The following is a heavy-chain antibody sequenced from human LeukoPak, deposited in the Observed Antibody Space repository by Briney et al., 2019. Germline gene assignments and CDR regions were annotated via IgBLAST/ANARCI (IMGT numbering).Heavy chain of an antibody. CDR2: IIPILGIA. CDR1: VGTFSSYT. Sequence: ASVKVSCKASVGTFSSYTISWVGQAPGQRLEWMGRIIPILGIANSAKKFHGRVTNTADKSTRKAYMELSSMRSEDTAVYYCARDIVVVAAAEDDWFDPWGQGTLVTVSS. CDR3: ARDIVVVAAAEDDWFDP. J-gene: IGHJ5*02. D-gene: IGHD2-2*01. V-gene: IGHV1-69*02.